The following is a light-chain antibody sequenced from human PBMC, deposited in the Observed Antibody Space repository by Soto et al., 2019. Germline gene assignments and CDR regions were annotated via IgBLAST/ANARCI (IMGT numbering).Light chain of an antibody. Sequence: DIQMTQSPSSLSASVGDRVTITCRASQSISSYLNWYQQKPGKAPKLLIYAASSLQSGVPSRFSGSGSGTGFTLTISSLQPEDFATYYYQQSYSTLWTFGQGTKVEIK. CDR3: QQSYSTLWT. V-gene: IGKV1-39*01. CDR1: QSISSY. CDR2: AAS. J-gene: IGKJ1*01.